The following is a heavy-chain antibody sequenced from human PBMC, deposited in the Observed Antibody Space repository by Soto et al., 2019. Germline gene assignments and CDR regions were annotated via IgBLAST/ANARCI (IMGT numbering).Heavy chain of an antibody. J-gene: IGHJ6*02. V-gene: IGHV3-48*01. CDR3: AREGSGSGAPGYAYYYYFGMDV. Sequence: GGSLRLSCAASGFTFSSYSMNWVRQAPGKGLEWVSYISSSSSTIHYSDSVKGRFTISRDNAKNSLYLQMNSLRAEDTAVYYCAREGSGSGAPGYAYYYYFGMDVWGQGTTVTVSS. CDR2: ISSSSSTI. CDR1: GFTFSSYS. D-gene: IGHD3-3*01.